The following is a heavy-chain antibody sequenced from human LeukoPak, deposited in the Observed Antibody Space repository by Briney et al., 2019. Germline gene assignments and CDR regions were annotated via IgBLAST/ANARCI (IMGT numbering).Heavy chain of an antibody. D-gene: IGHD5-24*01. CDR3: ARVHGYNSWFDR. CDR1: GFTFSSYL. V-gene: IGHV3-7*01. Sequence: GGSLRLSCAASGFTFSSYLMSWVRQAPGKGLWGVANIKQDGSDKYYVGSVKGRFTISRDNAKNSLYLQMNSLRAEDTAVYYCARVHGYNSWFDRWGQGTLVTVSS. J-gene: IGHJ5*02. CDR2: IKQDGSDK.